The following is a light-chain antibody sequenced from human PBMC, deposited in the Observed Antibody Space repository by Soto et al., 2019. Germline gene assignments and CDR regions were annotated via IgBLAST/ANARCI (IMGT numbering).Light chain of an antibody. CDR2: DAS. CDR1: QSISDW. V-gene: IGKV1-5*01. J-gene: IGKJ4*01. Sequence: DIQMTQSPSNLSASVGDRVTIPCRASQSISDWVAWYQQKPGKAPNLLIFDASTLKSGIPSRFSGSGSGTEFTLTISSLQPDDFATYYCQQYNTYPLTFGEGTKVDI. CDR3: QQYNTYPLT.